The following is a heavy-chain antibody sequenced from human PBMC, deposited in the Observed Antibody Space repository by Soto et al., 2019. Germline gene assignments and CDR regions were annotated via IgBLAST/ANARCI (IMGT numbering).Heavy chain of an antibody. CDR2: ISYDGSNK. Sequence: GGSLRLSCAASGFTFSSYAMHWFRQAPGKGLEWVAVISYDGSNKYYADSVKGRFTISRDNSKNTLYLQMNSLRAEDAAVYYCARDRSYSLDVWGQGTTVTVSS. CDR3: ARDRSYSLDV. V-gene: IGHV3-30-3*01. J-gene: IGHJ6*02. CDR1: GFTFSSYA.